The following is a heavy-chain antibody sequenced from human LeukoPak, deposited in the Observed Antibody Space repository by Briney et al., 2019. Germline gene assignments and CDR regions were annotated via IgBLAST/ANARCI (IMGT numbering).Heavy chain of an antibody. D-gene: IGHD5-12*01. V-gene: IGHV3-53*01. CDR3: ASRYSGSASYGRAFDI. Sequence: GGSLRLSCAASDSTVSSKYMSWVRQAPGRGLEWVSTIYSDGTTYYADSVKGRITISRDNSKNTLYLQVNSLRVEDTAVYYCASRYSGSASYGRAFDIWGQGTMVTVSS. CDR2: IYSDGTT. J-gene: IGHJ3*02. CDR1: DSTVSSKY.